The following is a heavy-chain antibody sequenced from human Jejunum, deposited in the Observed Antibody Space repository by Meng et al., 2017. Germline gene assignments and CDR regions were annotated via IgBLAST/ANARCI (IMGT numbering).Heavy chain of an antibody. Sequence: SETLSLTCAVYGGSFSGYYWSWIRQPPGKGLEWIGEINHSGSTNYNPSLKSRVTISVNPSKNKFSLKLSSVTAADTAVSYCARGQVVSSSSWRQSTLYWYFDLWGRGTLVTVSS. CDR3: ARGQVVSSSSWRQSTLYWYFDL. CDR2: INHSGST. V-gene: IGHV4-34*01. D-gene: IGHD6-13*01. CDR1: GGSFSGYY. J-gene: IGHJ2*01.